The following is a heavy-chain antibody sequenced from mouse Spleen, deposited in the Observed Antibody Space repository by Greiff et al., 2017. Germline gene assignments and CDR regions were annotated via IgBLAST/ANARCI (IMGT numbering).Heavy chain of an antibody. Sequence: VQLQQPGAELVKPGASVKLSCKASGYTFTSYWMQWVKQRPGQGLEWIGEIDPSDSYTNYNQKFKGKATLTVDTSSSTAYMQLSSLTSEDSAVYYCARGITTAPLDYWGQGTTLTVSS. D-gene: IGHD1-2*01. CDR3: ARGITTAPLDY. V-gene: IGHV1-50*01. J-gene: IGHJ2*01. CDR2: IDPSDSYT. CDR1: GYTFTSYW.